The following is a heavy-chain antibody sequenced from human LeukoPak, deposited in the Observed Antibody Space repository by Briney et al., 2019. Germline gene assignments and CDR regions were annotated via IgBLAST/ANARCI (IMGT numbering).Heavy chain of an antibody. V-gene: IGHV1-69*13. CDR3: AREQLATGTLHDWFDP. CDR1: GGTFSSYA. CDR2: IIPIFGTA. J-gene: IGHJ5*02. D-gene: IGHD1-1*01. Sequence: ASVKVSCKASGGTFSSYAISWVRQAPGQGLEWMGGIIPIFGTANYTQKFQGRVTITADESTSTAYMELSSLRSEDTAVYYCAREQLATGTLHDWFDPWGQGTLVPVSS.